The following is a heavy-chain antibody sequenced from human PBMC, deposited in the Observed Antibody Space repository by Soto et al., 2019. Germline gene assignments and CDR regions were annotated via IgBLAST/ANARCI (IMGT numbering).Heavy chain of an antibody. CDR3: ASLEGFSSSGSYLDY. V-gene: IGHV1-18*01. D-gene: IGHD3-10*01. CDR1: GYTFTSYG. Sequence: ASVKVSCKAFGYTFTSYGISWVRQAPGQGLEWMGWISAYNGNTNYAQKLQGRVTMTTDTSTSTAYMELRSLRSDDTAVYYCASLEGFSSSGSYLDYWGQGTLVTVSS. J-gene: IGHJ4*02. CDR2: ISAYNGNT.